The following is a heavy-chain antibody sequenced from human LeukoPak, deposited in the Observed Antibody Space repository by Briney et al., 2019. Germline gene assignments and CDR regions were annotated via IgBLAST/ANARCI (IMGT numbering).Heavy chain of an antibody. D-gene: IGHD4-23*01. V-gene: IGHV4-30-2*01. J-gene: IGHJ2*01. CDR3: ARDFYYGGNSGYWYFDL. CDR1: GGSISSGGYS. Sequence: KPSETLSLTCAVSGGSISSGGYSWSWIRQPPGKGLEWIGYIYHSGSTYYNPSLKSRVTISVDRSKNQFSLKLSSVTAADTAVYYCARDFYYGGNSGYWYFDLWGRGTLATVSS. CDR2: IYHSGST.